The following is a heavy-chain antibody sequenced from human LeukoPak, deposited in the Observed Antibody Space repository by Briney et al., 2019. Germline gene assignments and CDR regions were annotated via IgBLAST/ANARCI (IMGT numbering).Heavy chain of an antibody. CDR3: AKAIVGAYFDY. D-gene: IGHD1-26*01. J-gene: IGHJ4*02. V-gene: IGHV3-23*01. Sequence: GGSLRLSCAASGFTFSNYAMSWVRQAPGKGLEWVSAISGSGGNTYYADSVKGRFTISRDNPKNTLYLQLNSLRAEDTAVYYCAKAIVGAYFDYWGQGTLVTVSS. CDR1: GFTFSNYA. CDR2: ISGSGGNT.